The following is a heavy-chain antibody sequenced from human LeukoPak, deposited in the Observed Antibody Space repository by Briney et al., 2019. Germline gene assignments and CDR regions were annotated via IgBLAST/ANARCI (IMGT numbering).Heavy chain of an antibody. CDR2: ISYDGSNK. D-gene: IGHD5-18*01. J-gene: IGHJ6*02. Sequence: GRSLRLSCAASGFTFSSYAVHWVRQAPGKGLEWVAVISYDGSNKYYADSVKGRFTISRDNSKNTLYLQANSLRAEDTAVYYCARSGQGGGYSYVRKYYYGMDVWGQGTTVTVSS. CDR3: ARSGQGGGYSYVRKYYYGMDV. CDR1: GFTFSSYA. V-gene: IGHV3-30*04.